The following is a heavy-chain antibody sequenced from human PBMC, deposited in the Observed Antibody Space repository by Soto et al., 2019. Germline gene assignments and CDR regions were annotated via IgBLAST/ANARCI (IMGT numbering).Heavy chain of an antibody. J-gene: IGHJ4*02. CDR3: YSEGT. CDR2: IYSNVKP. V-gene: IGHV4-31*11. Sequence: QVQLQESGPGLVKPSETLSLTCAVFGGSVSSADYSWSCIRQHPGKGLEGIGYIYSNVKPFCNPSLESRVSLSVDTSKNQFSLKLRSVTAADTAVYYCYSEGTWGQGTLVIVSS. D-gene: IGHD2-15*01. CDR1: GGSVSSADYS.